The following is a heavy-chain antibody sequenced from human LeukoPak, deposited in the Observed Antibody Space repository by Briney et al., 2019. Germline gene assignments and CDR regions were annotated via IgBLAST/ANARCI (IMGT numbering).Heavy chain of an antibody. V-gene: IGHV3-48*01. D-gene: IGHD4-17*01. J-gene: IGHJ4*02. CDR2: ISSSGGTM. Sequence: QSGGSLRLSCAASGFTFSSYGMHWVRQAPGKGLEWVSYISSSGGTMDYADSVKGRFTVSRDNGKKLVHLQLNSLRAEDTAVYFCARIPHPDYADAQWGQGTLVIVSS. CDR1: GFTFSSYG. CDR3: ARIPHPDYADAQ.